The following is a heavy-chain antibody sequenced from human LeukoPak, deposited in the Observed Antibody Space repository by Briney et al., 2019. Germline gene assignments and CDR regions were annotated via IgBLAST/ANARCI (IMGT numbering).Heavy chain of an antibody. CDR3: AREHDSRAFDI. CDR1: GFTFSSYW. J-gene: IGHJ3*02. D-gene: IGHD3-22*01. CDR2: IKQDGSEK. V-gene: IGHV3-7*01. Sequence: GGSLRLSCAASGFTFSSYWMSWVRQAPGKGLEWVANIKQDGSEKYYVDSVKGRFTISRDNAKNSLYLQMSSLRAEDTAVYYCAREHDSRAFDIWGQGTMVTVSS.